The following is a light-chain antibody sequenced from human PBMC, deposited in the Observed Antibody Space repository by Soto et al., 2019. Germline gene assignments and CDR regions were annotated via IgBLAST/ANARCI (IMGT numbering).Light chain of an antibody. J-gene: IGKJ5*01. Sequence: ETVMTQSPATLSVSPGERATLSCRASQSVSSNLAWYQQKPGQAPRLLISGASTRATGIPARFSGSGSGTEFTLTISSLQSEDFAVYYCQQYNNWPSITFGQGTRLEIK. CDR3: QQYNNWPSIT. V-gene: IGKV3-15*01. CDR1: QSVSSN. CDR2: GAS.